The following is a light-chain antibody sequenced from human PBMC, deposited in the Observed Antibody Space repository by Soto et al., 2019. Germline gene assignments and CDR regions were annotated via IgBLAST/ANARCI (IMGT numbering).Light chain of an antibody. V-gene: IGLV2-14*01. CDR3: SSYTTSNTLV. CDR1: SSDVGGYNF. CDR2: DVN. Sequence: QSALTQPASVSGSPGQSITISCTGTSSDVGGYNFVSWYQQQPGKAPKLMIYDVNNRPSGVSNRFSGSKSGNTASLTISGLQAEDEADYYCSSYTTSNTLVFGGGTKVTVL. J-gene: IGLJ3*02.